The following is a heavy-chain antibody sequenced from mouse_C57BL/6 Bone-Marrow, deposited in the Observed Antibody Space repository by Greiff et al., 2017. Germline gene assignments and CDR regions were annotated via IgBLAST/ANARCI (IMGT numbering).Heavy chain of an antibody. CDR3: ARRTVVVSYYAMDY. J-gene: IGHJ4*01. V-gene: IGHV5-17*01. CDR1: GFTFSDYG. Sequence: EVKLVESGGGLVKPGGSLKLSCAASGFTFSDYGMHWVRQAPEKGLEWVAYISSGSSTIYYADTVKGRFTISRDNAKNTLFLQMTSLRSEDTAMYYCARRTVVVSYYAMDYWGQGTSVTVSS. D-gene: IGHD1-1*01. CDR2: ISSGSSTI.